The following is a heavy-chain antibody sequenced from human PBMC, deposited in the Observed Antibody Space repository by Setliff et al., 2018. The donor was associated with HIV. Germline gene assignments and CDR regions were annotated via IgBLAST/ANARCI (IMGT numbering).Heavy chain of an antibody. V-gene: IGHV4-39*02. CDR2: INFGGGT. CDR1: GGSISSTSYY. Sequence: SETLSLTCSVSGGSISSTSYYWGWIRQPPGKGLEWIAEINFGGGTNHNPSLKSRVTISVDTSKSHVSLMLRSVTAADTAVYYCARAGNYGAFDGFDIWGQGTMVTVSS. J-gene: IGHJ3*02. CDR3: ARAGNYGAFDGFDI. D-gene: IGHD1-7*01.